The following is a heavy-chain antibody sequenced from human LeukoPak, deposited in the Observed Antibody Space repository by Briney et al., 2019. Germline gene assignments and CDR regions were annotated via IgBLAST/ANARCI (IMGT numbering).Heavy chain of an antibody. Sequence: SETLSLTCTVSGGSISSSSYYWGWIRQPPGKGLEWIGSIYYSGSTYYNPSLKSRVTISVDTSKNQFSLKLSSVTAADTAVYYCARSTVVTPKFDIWGQGTMVTVSS. J-gene: IGHJ3*02. CDR3: ARSTVVTPKFDI. D-gene: IGHD4-23*01. CDR1: GGSISSSSYY. V-gene: IGHV4-39*07. CDR2: IYYSGST.